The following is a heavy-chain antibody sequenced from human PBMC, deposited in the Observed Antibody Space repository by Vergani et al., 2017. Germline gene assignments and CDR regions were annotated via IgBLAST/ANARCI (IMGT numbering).Heavy chain of an antibody. CDR2: IDHTGRP. V-gene: IGHV4-34*01. D-gene: IGHD4-11*01. Sequence: QVQLQQWGGELLKPSETLSLTCVVNGGSFTSYHWTWIRQSPGEGLEWVGDIDHTGRPDYNPSLQSRLTMSVDKSRNQFSLTLNSVTATDTAIYFCARVNTETNGHLYYYYYMDVWGQGTAVTVS. J-gene: IGHJ6*03. CDR3: ARVNTETNGHLYYYYYMDV. CDR1: GGSFTSYH.